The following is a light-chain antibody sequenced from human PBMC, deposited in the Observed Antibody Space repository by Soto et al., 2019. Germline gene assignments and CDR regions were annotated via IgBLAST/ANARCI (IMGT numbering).Light chain of an antibody. CDR2: GNI. V-gene: IGLV1-40*01. CDR3: QSYDRSLSVLYV. J-gene: IGLJ1*01. Sequence: QSVLTQPPSVSGAPGQRVIISCTGSNSNIGAGYEVHWFQQLPGTAPKLLIYGNINRPSGVPDRFSGSKSGNSASLAITGLQPEDEAEYYCQSYDRSLSVLYVCGTGTKLTVL. CDR1: NSNIGAGYE.